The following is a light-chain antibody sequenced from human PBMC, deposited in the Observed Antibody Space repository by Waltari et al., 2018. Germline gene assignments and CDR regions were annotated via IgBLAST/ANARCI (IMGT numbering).Light chain of an antibody. CDR3: MQALQTPLYT. J-gene: IGKJ2*01. CDR1: QSLLHSNGYNY. Sequence: DIVMTESPLSLPVTPGEPASISFRSSQSLLHSNGYNYLDWYLQQPGQSPQLLIYLGSNRASGVPDRFSGSGSGTDFTLKISRVEAEDVGVYYCMQALQTPLYTFGQGTKLEIK. CDR2: LGS. V-gene: IGKV2-28*01.